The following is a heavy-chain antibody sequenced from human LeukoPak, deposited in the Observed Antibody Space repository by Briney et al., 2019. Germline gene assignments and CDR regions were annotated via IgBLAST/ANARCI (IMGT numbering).Heavy chain of an antibody. CDR2: INHSGST. CDR3: AREPPASTVTRTFDF. CDR1: GGSFSGYY. V-gene: IGHV4-34*01. J-gene: IGHJ3*01. D-gene: IGHD4-17*01. Sequence: PSETLSLTCAVYGGSFSGYYWSWIRQPPGKGLEWIGEINHSGSTNYNPSLKSRVTMSLDTSKNQFSLRLSSVTAADTAVYYCAREPPASTVTRTFDFWGQGTMVTVSS.